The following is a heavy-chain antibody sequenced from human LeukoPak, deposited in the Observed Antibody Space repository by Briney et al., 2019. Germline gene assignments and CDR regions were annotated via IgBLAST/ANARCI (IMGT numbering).Heavy chain of an antibody. Sequence: GGSLRLSCAASGFTFSDYYMSWIRQAPGKGLEWVSYISSSGSTIYYADSVKGRFTISRDNAKNSLYLQMNSLRAEDTAVYYCARVVSGIVVVPALNWLDPWGQGTLVTVSS. CDR2: ISSSGSTI. J-gene: IGHJ5*02. D-gene: IGHD2-2*01. V-gene: IGHV3-11*01. CDR3: ARVVSGIVVVPALNWLDP. CDR1: GFTFSDYY.